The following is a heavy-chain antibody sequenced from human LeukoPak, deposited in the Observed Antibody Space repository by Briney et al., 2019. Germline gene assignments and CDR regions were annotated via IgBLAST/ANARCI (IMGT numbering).Heavy chain of an antibody. CDR1: GYTFTGYY. CDR2: IIPILGIA. D-gene: IGHD3-16*01. Sequence: SVKVSCKASGYTFTGYYMHWVRQAPGQGLEWMGRIIPILGIANYAQKFQGRVTITADKSTSTAYMELSSLRSEDTAVYYCARDKLRLYYYYGMDVWGQGTTVTVSS. V-gene: IGHV1-69*04. J-gene: IGHJ6*02. CDR3: ARDKLRLYYYYGMDV.